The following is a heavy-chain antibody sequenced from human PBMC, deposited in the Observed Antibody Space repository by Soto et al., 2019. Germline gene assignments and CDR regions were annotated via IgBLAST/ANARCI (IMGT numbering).Heavy chain of an antibody. CDR2: IIPIFNST. CDR3: AREGRGKKAGYNGLVSLGY. J-gene: IGHJ4*02. V-gene: IGHV1-69*06. CDR1: GSRFSNYV. Sequence: SVKVSCKVSGSRFSNYVISWVRQAPGHGLEWLGRIIPIFNSTKYAQSFQGRVTITADKSTSTASLELSSLRSDDTAVYYCAREGRGKKAGYNGLVSLGYWGQGTLVTVPQ. D-gene: IGHD2-2*02.